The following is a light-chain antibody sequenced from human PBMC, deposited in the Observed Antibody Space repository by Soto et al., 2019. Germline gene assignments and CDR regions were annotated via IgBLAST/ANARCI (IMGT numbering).Light chain of an antibody. Sequence: QSVLTQPPSVSGAPGQRVTISCTGSSFNIGGGYYVHWYQQHPESAPKLLIFGHYHRPSGVADRFSGSKSGASASLTITGRLQEDEADYYCQSFDGRFGNWVFGAGTKLTVL. CDR3: QSFDGRFGNWV. CDR1: SFNIGGGYY. J-gene: IGLJ3*02. V-gene: IGLV1-40*01. CDR2: GHY.